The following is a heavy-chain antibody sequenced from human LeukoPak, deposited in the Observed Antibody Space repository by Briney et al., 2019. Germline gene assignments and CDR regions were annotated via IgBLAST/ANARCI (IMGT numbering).Heavy chain of an antibody. V-gene: IGHV4-31*03. CDR2: IYYSGST. CDR3: ARDAQPPDAFDI. J-gene: IGHJ3*02. Sequence: SETLSLTCTVSGGSVNSGTYYWSWIRQHPGKGLEWIGYIYYSGSTYYNPSLKSRVTISVDTSKNQFSLKLSSVTAADTAVYYCARDAQPPDAFDIWGQGTMVTVSS. CDR1: GGSVNSGTYY.